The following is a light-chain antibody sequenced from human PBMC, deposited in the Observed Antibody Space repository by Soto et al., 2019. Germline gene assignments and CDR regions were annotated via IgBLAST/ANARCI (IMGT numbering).Light chain of an antibody. CDR2: AAS. J-gene: IGKJ1*01. CDR1: QSISSY. Sequence: DIPMTQSPSSLSASVGDRVTITCRASQSISSYLNWYQQKPGKAPNLLIYAASSLKSGVPSRFSGSGSGTDFTLTISSLHSEDLATYYCQQSYSTPRTFGQGNKVEI. CDR3: QQSYSTPRT. V-gene: IGKV1-39*01.